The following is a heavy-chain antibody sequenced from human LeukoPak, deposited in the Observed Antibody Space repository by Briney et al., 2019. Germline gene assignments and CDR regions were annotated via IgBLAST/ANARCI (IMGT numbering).Heavy chain of an antibody. CDR3: ARLEIGSSWYPFDY. J-gene: IGHJ4*02. D-gene: IGHD6-13*01. CDR2: INPSGGST. V-gene: IGHV1-46*01. Sequence: GSAKVSCKASGDTFISYYMHWVRQAPGQGVEWMGIINPSGGSTSYAQRCQGRVTMTRDTSASTAYMELSSLRSEDTAVYYCARLEIGSSWYPFDYWGQGTLVTVSS. CDR1: GDTFISYY.